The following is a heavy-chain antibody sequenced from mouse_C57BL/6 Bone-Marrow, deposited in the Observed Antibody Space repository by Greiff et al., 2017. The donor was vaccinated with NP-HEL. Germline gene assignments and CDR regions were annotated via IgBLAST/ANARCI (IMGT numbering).Heavy chain of an antibody. CDR2: FYPGSGSI. CDR1: GYTFTEYT. CDR3: ARHALNYYGSSPYWYFDV. Sequence: QVHVKQSGAELVKPGASVKLSCKASGYTFTEYTIHWVKQRSGQGLEWIGWFYPGSGSIKYNEKFKDKATLTADKSSSTVYMELSRLTSEDSAVYFCARHALNYYGSSPYWYFDVWGTGTTVTVSS. J-gene: IGHJ1*03. V-gene: IGHV1-62-2*01. D-gene: IGHD1-1*01.